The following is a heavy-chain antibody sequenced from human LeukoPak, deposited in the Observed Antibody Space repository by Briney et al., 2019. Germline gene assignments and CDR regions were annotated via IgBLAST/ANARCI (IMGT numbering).Heavy chain of an antibody. CDR3: ARRAGAYSHPYDY. CDR1: GFTFDDYA. V-gene: IGHV3-43D*03. Sequence: GGSLRLSCAASGFTFDDYAMDWVRQAPGKGLEWVSLISWDGGSTYYADSVKGRFTISRDNSKTSLYLQMNSLRAEDTAVYYCARRAGAYSHPYDYWGQGTLVTVSS. J-gene: IGHJ4*02. D-gene: IGHD4/OR15-4a*01. CDR2: ISWDGGST.